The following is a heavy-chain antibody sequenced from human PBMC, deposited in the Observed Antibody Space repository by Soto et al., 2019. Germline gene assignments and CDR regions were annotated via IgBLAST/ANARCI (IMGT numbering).Heavy chain of an antibody. V-gene: IGHV3-48*01. CDR1: GFTFSSYS. J-gene: IGHJ4*02. CDR3: ARCVQPYGSEY. CDR2: ISSSSSTI. Sequence: EVQLVESGGGLVQPGGSLRLSCAASGFTFSSYSMNWVRQAPGKGLEWVSYISSSSSTIYYADSVKGRFTISRDNAKNSLYLHMNSLRAEDTAVYYCARCVQPYGSEYWGQGNLVSVSS. D-gene: IGHD3-10*01.